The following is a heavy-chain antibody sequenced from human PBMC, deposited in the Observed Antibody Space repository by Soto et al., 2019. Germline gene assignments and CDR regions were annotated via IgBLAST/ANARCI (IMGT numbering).Heavy chain of an antibody. Sequence: PGGSLRLSCTASGFTFSSYTMNWVRQAPGKGLEWVSFISSSSSYIYYADSVKGRFTVSRDNAKNSLYLQMTSLRAEDTAVYFCARDPVGYCNGAKCYFDSWGQGTLVTVSS. D-gene: IGHD2-15*01. V-gene: IGHV3-21*01. CDR1: GFTFSSYT. J-gene: IGHJ4*02. CDR2: ISSSSSYI. CDR3: ARDPVGYCNGAKCYFDS.